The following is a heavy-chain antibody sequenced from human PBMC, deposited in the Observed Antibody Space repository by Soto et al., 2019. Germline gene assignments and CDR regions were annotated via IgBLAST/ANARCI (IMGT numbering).Heavy chain of an antibody. Sequence: SVKVSCNASGGTFGSNAISWVRQAPGQGLEWMGGIIPMFDIVHFAQKFQGRITTTADEFTSTAHMALSSLRSEDTAVYYCARESEHEYFAYRGQGPPATVS. CDR1: GGTFGSNA. J-gene: IGHJ4*02. V-gene: IGHV1-69*13. CDR2: IIPMFDIV. D-gene: IGHD6-6*01. CDR3: ARESEHEYFAY.